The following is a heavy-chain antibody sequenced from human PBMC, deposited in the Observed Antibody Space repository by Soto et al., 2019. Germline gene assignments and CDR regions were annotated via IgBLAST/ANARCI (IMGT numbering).Heavy chain of an antibody. D-gene: IGHD5-12*01. V-gene: IGHV4-30-4*01. Sequence: PSETLSLTCTVSGGPISAGDYYWNWIRQPPGKGLEWIGYIYYTGTTKYNPSLKSRATLSVDTSKNRFSLNLTSVTAADTAVYFCARVEATLYRHYYFDYWGQGTPVTVSS. CDR2: IYYTGTT. J-gene: IGHJ4*02. CDR3: ARVEATLYRHYYFDY. CDR1: GGPISAGDYY.